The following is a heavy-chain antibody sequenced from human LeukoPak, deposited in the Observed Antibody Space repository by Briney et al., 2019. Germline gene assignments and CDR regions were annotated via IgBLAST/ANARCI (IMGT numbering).Heavy chain of an antibody. CDR1: GYTFTGYY. J-gene: IGHJ5*02. CDR2: INPNSGGT. V-gene: IGHV1-2*04. Sequence: ASVKVSCKASGYTFTGYYMHWVRQAPGQGLEWMGWINPNSGGTNYAQKFQGWVTMTRDTSISTAYMELSSLRSEDTAVYYCAREIRGQQQLVLERWFDPWGQGTLVTVSS. CDR3: AREIRGQQQLVLERWFDP. D-gene: IGHD6-13*01.